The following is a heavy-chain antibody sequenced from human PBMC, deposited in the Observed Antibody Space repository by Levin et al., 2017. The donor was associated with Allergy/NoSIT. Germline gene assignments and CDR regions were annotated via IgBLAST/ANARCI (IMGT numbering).Heavy chain of an antibody. CDR1: FTFSSYA. CDR3: AKEPRQGTQTVAGADS. CDR2: ISGSGGST. J-gene: IGHJ4*02. V-gene: IGHV3-23*01. Sequence: PGGSLRLSCAASFTFSSYAMTWVRQAPGKGLEWVSAISGSGGSTYYADSVRGRFTISRDNSKNTLYLQMNSLRAGDTAVYYCAKEPRQGTQTVAGADSWGQGTLVSVSS. D-gene: IGHD1-1*01.